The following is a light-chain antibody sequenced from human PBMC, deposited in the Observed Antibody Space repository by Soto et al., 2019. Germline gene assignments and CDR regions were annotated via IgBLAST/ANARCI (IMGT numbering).Light chain of an antibody. V-gene: IGLV2-23*02. CDR1: SSDVGSYNL. CDR2: EVS. CDR3: CSYAGSSTFSYV. Sequence: QSALTQPASVSGSPGQSITISCTGTSSDVGSYNLVSWYQQHPGKAPKLMIYEVSKRPSGVSNRFSGSKSGNTASLTISGLQAEDEADYYCCSYAGSSTFSYVFGPGTKLTVL. J-gene: IGLJ1*01.